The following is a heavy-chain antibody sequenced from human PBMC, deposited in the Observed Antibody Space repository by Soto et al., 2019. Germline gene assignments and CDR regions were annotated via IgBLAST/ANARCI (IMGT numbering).Heavy chain of an antibody. CDR3: ARSYYYDSSGYPAQPFDY. Sequence: SVKASSRASAAPSTTYTFSWLGQALGQGLEWMGGIIPSFGTANYAQKFQSRVTITADESTSTAYMELSSLRSEDTAVYYCARSYYYDSSGYPAQPFDYWGQGTLVTVSS. D-gene: IGHD3-22*01. CDR2: IIPSFGTA. V-gene: IGHV1-69*13. CDR1: AAPSTTYT. J-gene: IGHJ4*02.